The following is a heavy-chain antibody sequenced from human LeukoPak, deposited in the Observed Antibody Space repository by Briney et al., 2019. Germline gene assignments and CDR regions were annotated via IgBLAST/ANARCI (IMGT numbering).Heavy chain of an antibody. D-gene: IGHD3-10*01. J-gene: IGHJ4*02. CDR2: IFYSGTT. Sequence: SETLSLTCTVSGGSISGYYWGWIRQPPGKGLEYIGFIFYSGTTNYNPSLKSRVTISVDTSKNQFSLKLISVTAADTALYYCAREGPHGSGIYYNPLDYWGQGALVIVSS. CDR1: GGSISGYY. CDR3: AREGPHGSGIYYNPLDY. V-gene: IGHV4-59*12.